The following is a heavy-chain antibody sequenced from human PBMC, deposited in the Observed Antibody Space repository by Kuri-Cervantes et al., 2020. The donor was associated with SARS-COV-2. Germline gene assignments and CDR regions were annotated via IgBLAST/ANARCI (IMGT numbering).Heavy chain of an antibody. CDR3: ARDRVVVVQGGWFDP. D-gene: IGHD2-2*01. J-gene: IGHJ5*02. Sequence: ASVKVSCKASGGTFSSYAISWVRQAPGQGLEWMGWISAYNGNTNYAQKLQGRVTMTTDTSTSTAYMKLRSLRSDDTAVYYCARDRVVVVQGGWFDPWGQGTLVTVSS. CDR2: ISAYNGNT. V-gene: IGHV1-18*01. CDR1: GGTFSSYA.